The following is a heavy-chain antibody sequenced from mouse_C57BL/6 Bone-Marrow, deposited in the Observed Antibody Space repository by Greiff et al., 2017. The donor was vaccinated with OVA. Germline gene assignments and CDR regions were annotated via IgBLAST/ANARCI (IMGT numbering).Heavy chain of an antibody. V-gene: IGHV5-16*01. CDR3: ARDGVTTVVAHWYFDV. J-gene: IGHJ1*03. CDR1: GFTFSDYY. D-gene: IGHD1-1*01. Sequence: EVKLVESEGGLVQPGSSMKLSCTASGFTFSDYYMAWVRQVPEKGLEWVANINYDGSSTYYLDSLKSRFIISRDNAKNILYLQMSSLKSEDTATYYCARDGVTTVVAHWYFDVWGTGTTVTVSS. CDR2: INYDGSST.